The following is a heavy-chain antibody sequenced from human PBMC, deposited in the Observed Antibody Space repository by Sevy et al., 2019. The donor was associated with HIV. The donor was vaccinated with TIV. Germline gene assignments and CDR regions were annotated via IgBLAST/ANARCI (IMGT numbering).Heavy chain of an antibody. V-gene: IGHV4-61*01. CDR1: GDSVSGGNYY. J-gene: IGHJ5*02. Sequence: SETLSLTCTVSGDSVSGGNYYWSWIRQPPGKGLEWIGYIYYSGSTNYNPSLKSRVTISIDTSKNQFSLRLTSVTAADTAVYYCARDLAVQGVYNWFDPWGQGTLVTVSS. CDR3: ARDLAVQGVYNWFDP. CDR2: IYYSGST. D-gene: IGHD3-10*01.